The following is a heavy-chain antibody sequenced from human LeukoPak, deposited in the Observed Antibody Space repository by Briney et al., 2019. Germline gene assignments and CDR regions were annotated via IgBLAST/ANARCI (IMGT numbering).Heavy chain of an antibody. CDR3: ARDEGITKPFVD. CDR2: INTNTGNP. Sequence: ASVKVPCKDSGYTFTSSAMNWVRQAPRQGLEYMGWINTNTGNPTYAQGFTGRFVFSLDTSVSTAYLQISSLKTEDSAVYYCARDEGITKPFVDWGQGTLVTVSS. CDR1: GYTFTSSA. D-gene: IGHD1-14*01. J-gene: IGHJ4*02. V-gene: IGHV7-4-1*02.